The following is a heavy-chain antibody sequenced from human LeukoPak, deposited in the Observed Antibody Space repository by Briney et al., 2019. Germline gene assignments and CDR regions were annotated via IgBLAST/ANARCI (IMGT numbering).Heavy chain of an antibody. D-gene: IGHD4-17*01. CDR3: ARVRDAVTRYYYYYYMDV. CDR2: MYYTGNT. V-gene: IGHV4-30-4*07. Sequence: SQTLSLTCAVSGGSISSGGYSWSWIRQPPGKGLEWIAYMYYTGNTYYNPSLKSRVTISVDTSKNQFSLKLSSVTAADTAVYYCARVRDAVTRYYYYYYMDVWGKGTTVTVSS. J-gene: IGHJ6*03. CDR1: GGSISSGGYS.